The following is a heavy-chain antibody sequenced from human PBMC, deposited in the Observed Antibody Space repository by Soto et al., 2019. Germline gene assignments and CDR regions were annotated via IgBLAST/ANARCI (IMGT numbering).Heavy chain of an antibody. Sequence: PGGSLRLSCAASGFTFSDYYMSWIRQAPGKGLEWVSYISSSGSTIYYADSVKGRFTISRDNAKNSLYLQMNSLRAEDTAVYYCASPGSSSSVYYYYYMDVWGKGTTVTGSS. CDR2: ISSSGSTI. D-gene: IGHD6-6*01. CDR3: ASPGSSSSVYYYYYMDV. V-gene: IGHV3-11*01. J-gene: IGHJ6*03. CDR1: GFTFSDYY.